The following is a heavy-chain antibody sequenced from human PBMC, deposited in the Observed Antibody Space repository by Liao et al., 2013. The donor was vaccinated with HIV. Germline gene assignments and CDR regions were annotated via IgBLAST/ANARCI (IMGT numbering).Heavy chain of an antibody. CDR2: IYYSGST. V-gene: IGHV4-59*01. D-gene: IGHD4-17*01. CDR1: GGSISRYY. CDR3: ASFDYGDYTA. J-gene: IGHJ5*02. Sequence: QVQLQESGPGLVKPSETLSLTCTVSGGSISRYYWSWIRQPPGKGLEWIGYIYYSGSTNYNPSLKSRVTISVDTSKNQFSLKLRSVTAADTAVYYCASFDYGDYTAWGQGTLVTVSS.